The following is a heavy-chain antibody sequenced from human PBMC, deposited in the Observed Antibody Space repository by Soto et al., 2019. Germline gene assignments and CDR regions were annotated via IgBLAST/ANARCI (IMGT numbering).Heavy chain of an antibody. CDR1: GFTFSSYS. CDR3: ARPNGAYSNYFDY. V-gene: IGHV3-21*01. J-gene: IGHJ4*02. D-gene: IGHD2-15*01. CDR2: IGGSSGHI. Sequence: EVQLVESGGGLVKPGGSLRLSCAASGFTFSSYSMVWVRQAPEKGLEWVSSIGGSSGHIYYADSLKGRFTISRDNAKNSLYLQMNSLRVDDTAVDYCARPNGAYSNYFDYWGQGTLVTVSS.